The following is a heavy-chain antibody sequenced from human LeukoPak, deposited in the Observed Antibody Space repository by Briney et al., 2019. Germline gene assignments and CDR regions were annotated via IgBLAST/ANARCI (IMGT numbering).Heavy chain of an antibody. J-gene: IGHJ4*02. D-gene: IGHD2-15*01. CDR2: IWYDGSNK. V-gene: IGHV3-33*01. CDR1: GFTFSSYG. Sequence: PGGSLRLSCAASGFTFSSYGMHWVRQAPGKGLEWVAVIWYDGSNKYYADSVKGRFTISRDNSKNTLYLQMNSLRAVDTAVYYCARWGHNCSGGSCYGGQIDYWGQGTLVTVSS. CDR3: ARWGHNCSGGSCYGGQIDY.